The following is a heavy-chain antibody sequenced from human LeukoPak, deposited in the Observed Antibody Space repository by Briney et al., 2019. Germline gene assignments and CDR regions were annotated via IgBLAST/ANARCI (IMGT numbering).Heavy chain of an antibody. J-gene: IGHJ3*02. CDR3: AKASTSYGYKDDAFDI. Sequence: GGSLRLSCAASGITFGDYAMNWGRQAPGKGQEWVSGISWDSRTINYADSVRGRFTISRDNAKSSLYLQMSSLRPEDTALYYCAKASTSYGYKDDAFDIWGQGTMVTV. D-gene: IGHD3-16*01. CDR1: GITFGDYA. CDR2: ISWDSRTI. V-gene: IGHV3-9*01.